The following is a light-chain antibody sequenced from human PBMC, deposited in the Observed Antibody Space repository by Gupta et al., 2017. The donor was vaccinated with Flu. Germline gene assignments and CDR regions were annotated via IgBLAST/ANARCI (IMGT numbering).Light chain of an antibody. CDR1: QSRRDRYDGNTY. CDR2: TGS. J-gene: IGKJ2*01. Sequence: DIVVTKTTLSLPVIHGEPASISCRSSQSRRDRYDGNTYLDWYLQKPGQSPQLLIYTGSQRACGVPDRFSGSGSGTDFTLKISRVEPEDVGIYYCMQRIYFPLTFGQGTKVDIK. V-gene: IGKV2-40*01. CDR3: MQRIYFPLT.